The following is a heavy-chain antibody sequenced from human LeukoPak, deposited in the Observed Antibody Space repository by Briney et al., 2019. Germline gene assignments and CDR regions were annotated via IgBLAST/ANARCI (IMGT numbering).Heavy chain of an antibody. V-gene: IGHV3-23*01. CDR1: GFTFSNYA. J-gene: IGHJ4*02. CDR3: AKWGDYDVLTGYYVSDY. D-gene: IGHD3-9*01. Sequence: GASLRLSCAASGFTFSNYAMSWVRPAPGKGLEWVSPITGSGGNTYYADSVKGRFTISRDNTKNTLYLQMNSLRAEDTAVYYCAKWGDYDVLTGYYVSDYWGQGTLVTVSS. CDR2: ITGSGGNT.